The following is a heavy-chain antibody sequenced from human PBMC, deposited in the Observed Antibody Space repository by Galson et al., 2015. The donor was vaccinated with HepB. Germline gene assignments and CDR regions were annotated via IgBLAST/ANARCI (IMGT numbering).Heavy chain of an antibody. D-gene: IGHD2-15*01. J-gene: IGHJ1*01. Sequence: SVKVSCKASGYTFTGYYMHWVRQAPGQGLEWMGWINPNSGGTNYAQKFQGRVTMTRDTSISTAYMELSRLRSDDTAVYYCARLPPRTPEYFQHWGQGTLVTVSS. CDR1: GYTFTGYY. CDR3: ARLPPRTPEYFQH. V-gene: IGHV1-2*02. CDR2: INPNSGGT.